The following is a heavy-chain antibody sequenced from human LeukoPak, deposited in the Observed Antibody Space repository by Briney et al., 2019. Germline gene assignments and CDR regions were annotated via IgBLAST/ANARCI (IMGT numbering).Heavy chain of an antibody. Sequence: SETLSLTCTVSGASISSYYWSWIRQPPGKGLEWLGYVSYNGNSIYNPSLKSRVTISGDTSKNQFSLKLSSVTAADTAVYYCARQGIAAAGRIPNYYYYMDVWGKGTTVTISS. D-gene: IGHD6-13*01. V-gene: IGHV4-59*08. CDR3: ARQGIAAAGRIPNYYYYMDV. CDR2: VSYNGNS. J-gene: IGHJ6*03. CDR1: GASISSYY.